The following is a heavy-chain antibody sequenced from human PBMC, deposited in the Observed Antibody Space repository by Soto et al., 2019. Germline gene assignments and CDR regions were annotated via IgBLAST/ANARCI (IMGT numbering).Heavy chain of an antibody. CDR2: ISGNGGST. J-gene: IGHJ6*02. D-gene: IGHD2-15*01. Sequence: GGSLRLSCAASGFTFSSYAMSWVRQAPGRGLEWVSIISGNGGSTYYAASVKGRFTISRDNTKNTLYLQMDSLTAEDTAVYYCARDRGYDAHDYYYNAMDVWGQGTTVTVSS. CDR3: ARDRGYDAHDYYYNAMDV. V-gene: IGHV3-23*01. CDR1: GFTFSSYA.